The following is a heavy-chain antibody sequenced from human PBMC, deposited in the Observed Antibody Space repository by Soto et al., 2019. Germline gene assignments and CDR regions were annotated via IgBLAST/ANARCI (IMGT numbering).Heavy chain of an antibody. D-gene: IGHD6-13*01. J-gene: IGHJ4*02. Sequence: EVELSESGGGLVQPGGSLRLSCAASGFNFRSYAMSWVRRAPGKGLEWVSAISGSGATSYFADSVRGRFTISRDNSKNTLYLQLSSLRVEDTAEYFCAKGRGSSWTIDYWGQGTLVTVSS. CDR2: ISGSGATS. V-gene: IGHV3-23*01. CDR1: GFNFRSYA. CDR3: AKGRGSSWTIDY.